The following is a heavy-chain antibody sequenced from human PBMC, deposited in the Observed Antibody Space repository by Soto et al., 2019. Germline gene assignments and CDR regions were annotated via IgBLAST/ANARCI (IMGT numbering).Heavy chain of an antibody. V-gene: IGHV3-33*01. J-gene: IGHJ4*02. CDR2: IWYDGSNK. CDR1: GFTFSSYG. CDR3: ARGDSKVGAGNFDY. D-gene: IGHD1-26*01. Sequence: QVQLVESGGGVVQPGRSLRLSCAASGFTFSSYGMHWVRQAPGKGLEWVAVIWYDGSNKYYADSVKGRFTISRDNSKNTLYLQMNSLRAEDTAVYYCARGDSKVGAGNFDYWGQGTLVTVSS.